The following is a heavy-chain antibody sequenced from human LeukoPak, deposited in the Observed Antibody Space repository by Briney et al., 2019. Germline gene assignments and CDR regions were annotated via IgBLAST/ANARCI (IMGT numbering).Heavy chain of an antibody. D-gene: IGHD3-9*01. CDR3: ARGPVRLARPYDY. V-gene: IGHV4-34*01. CDR2: INHTGST. CDR1: GGSFSDYY. J-gene: IGHJ4*02. Sequence: SETLSLTCAVYGGSFSDYYWSWIRQPPGKGLEWIGEINHTGSTNYNPSFKSRVTMSADAPKNQLSLNLTSVTAADTALYYCARGPVRLARPYDYWGQGTLVTVSS.